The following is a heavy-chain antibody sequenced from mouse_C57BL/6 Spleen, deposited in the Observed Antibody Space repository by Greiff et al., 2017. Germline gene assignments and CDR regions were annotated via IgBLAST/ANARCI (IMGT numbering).Heavy chain of an antibody. J-gene: IGHJ4*01. Sequence: EVQGVESGGGLVQPGGSMKLSCAASGFTFSDAWMDWVRQSPEKGLEWVAEIRNKANNHATYYAESVKGRFTISRDDSKSSVYLQMNSLRAEDTGIDYCTRSWGNYAMDYWGQGTSVTVSS. CDR2: IRNKANNHAT. CDR1: GFTFSDAW. D-gene: IGHD4-1*01. CDR3: TRSWGNYAMDY. V-gene: IGHV6-6*01.